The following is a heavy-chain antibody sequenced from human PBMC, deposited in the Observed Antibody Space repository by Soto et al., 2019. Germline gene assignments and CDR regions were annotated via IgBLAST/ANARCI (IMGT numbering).Heavy chain of an antibody. J-gene: IGHJ4*02. D-gene: IGHD5-18*01. CDR2: IKSNADGGTT. CDR1: GFIFTNAW. V-gene: IGHV3-15*07. Sequence: EVQLVESGGGLVKPGGSLRLSCAASGFIFTNAWMNWVRQAPGKGLEWVGRIKSNADGGTTDYAVPVKDRFTISRDDXKXXLYLQMNSLKIEDIAVYYCTTKRRYRSGPPGIFAYWGLGTVVTVSS. CDR3: TTKRRYRSGPPGIFAY.